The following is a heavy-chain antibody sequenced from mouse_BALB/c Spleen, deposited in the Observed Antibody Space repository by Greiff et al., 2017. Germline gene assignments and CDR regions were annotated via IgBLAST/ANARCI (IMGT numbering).Heavy chain of an antibody. CDR2: IDPANGNT. Sequence: EVQVMESGAELVKPGASVKLSCTASGFNIKDTYMHWVKQRPEQGLEWIGRIDPANGNTKYDPKFQGKATITADTSSNTAYLQLSSLTSEDTAVYYCYDYEGYWGQGTTLTVSS. V-gene: IGHV14-3*02. D-gene: IGHD2-4*01. CDR3: YDYEGY. J-gene: IGHJ2*01. CDR1: GFNIKDTY.